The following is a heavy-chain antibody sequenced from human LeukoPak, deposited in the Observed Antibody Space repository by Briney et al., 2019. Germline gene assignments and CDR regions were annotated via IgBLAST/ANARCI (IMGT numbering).Heavy chain of an antibody. V-gene: IGHV3-23*01. J-gene: IGHJ4*02. CDR2: ISGGGGST. CDR1: GFIFNSYA. CDR3: ARAPRKFRGIIVTPLYYFDY. D-gene: IGHD3-10*01. Sequence: PGGSLRLSCAASGFIFNSYAMSWVRQATGKGLEWVSVISGGGGSTYYADSVKGRFTISRDNSKNTLNLQMNSLRAEDTAVYYCARAPRKFRGIIVTPLYYFDYWGQGALVTVSS.